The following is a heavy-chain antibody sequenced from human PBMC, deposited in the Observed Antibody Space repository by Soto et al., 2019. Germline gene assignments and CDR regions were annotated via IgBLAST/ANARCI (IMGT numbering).Heavy chain of an antibody. J-gene: IGHJ4*01. V-gene: IGHV1-18*01. Sequence: ASVKDSCKTSGFTFSNYAVSWLRQAPGQGLEWMGWISGYNGISKSAREFQDRLTMTIETSTGTAYMDLRSLKSDDTAIYFCARDNDVFPGFYFDNWG. D-gene: IGHD3-9*01. CDR3: ARDNDVFPGFYFDN. CDR1: GFTFSNYA. CDR2: ISGYNGIS.